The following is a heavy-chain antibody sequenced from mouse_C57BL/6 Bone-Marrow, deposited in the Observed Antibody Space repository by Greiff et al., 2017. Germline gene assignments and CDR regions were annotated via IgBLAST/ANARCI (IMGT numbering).Heavy chain of an antibody. Sequence: EVMLVESGGGLVQPGGSLKLSCAASGFTFSDYYMYWVRQTPEKRLEWVAYISNGGGSTYYPDTVKGRFIISRDNAKNTLYLQMSRLKSEDTAMYYCAREGVYYASFAYWGQGTLVTVSA. CDR2: ISNGGGST. CDR3: AREGVYYASFAY. CDR1: GFTFSDYY. V-gene: IGHV5-12*01. D-gene: IGHD2-1*01. J-gene: IGHJ3*01.